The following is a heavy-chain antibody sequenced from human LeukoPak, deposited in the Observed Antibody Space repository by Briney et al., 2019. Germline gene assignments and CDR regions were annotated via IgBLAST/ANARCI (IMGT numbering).Heavy chain of an antibody. D-gene: IGHD2-2*01. J-gene: IGHJ6*03. CDR1: GGSISSGDYY. CDR2: IYYSGST. V-gene: IGHV4-30-4*08. CDR3: ARVVPAVDYYYYYYMDV. Sequence: SLTLSLTCTVSGGSISSGDYYWSWIRQPPGKGLEWIGYIYYSGSTYYNPSLKSRVTISVDTSKNQFSLKLSSVTAADTAVYYCARVVPAVDYYYYYYMDVWGKGTTVTVSS.